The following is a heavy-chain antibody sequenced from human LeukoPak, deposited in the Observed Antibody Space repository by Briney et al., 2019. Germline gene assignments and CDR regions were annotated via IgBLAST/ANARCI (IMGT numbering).Heavy chain of an antibody. J-gene: IGHJ4*02. V-gene: IGHV1-69*13. CDR2: IIPIFGTA. CDR1: GGTFSSYA. Sequence: SVKVSCKASGGTFSSYAISWVRQAPGQGLEWMGGIIPIFGTANYAQKFQGRVTITADESTSTAYMELSSLRSDDTAVYYCARGRGLGSGYYHFEYWGQGTLVTVSS. CDR3: ARGRGLGSGYYHFEY. D-gene: IGHD3-3*01.